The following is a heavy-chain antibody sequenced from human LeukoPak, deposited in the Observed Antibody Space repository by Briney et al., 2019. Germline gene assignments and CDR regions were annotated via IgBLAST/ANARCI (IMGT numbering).Heavy chain of an antibody. Sequence: GGSLRLSCEASRFTFSKYWMSWVRQAPRKGLEWVSYISSSGSTIYYADSVKGRFTISRDNAKNSLYLQMNSLRAEDTAVYYCAELGITMIGGVWGKGTTVTISS. J-gene: IGHJ6*04. V-gene: IGHV3-48*03. CDR3: AELGITMIGGV. CDR2: ISSSGSTI. CDR1: RFTFSKYW. D-gene: IGHD3-10*02.